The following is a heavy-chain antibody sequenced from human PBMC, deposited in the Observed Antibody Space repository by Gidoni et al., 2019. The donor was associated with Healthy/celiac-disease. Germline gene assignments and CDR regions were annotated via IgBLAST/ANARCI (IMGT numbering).Heavy chain of an antibody. Sequence: EVQLVESGGGLVKPGGSLRLSCAASGFTFSSYSMNWVRQAPGKGLEWVSSISSSSSYIYYADSVKGRFTISRDNAKNSLYLQMNSLRAEDTAVYYCARDPIGGDYEFDYWGQGTLVTVSS. CDR1: GFTFSSYS. CDR3: ARDPIGGDYEFDY. D-gene: IGHD4-17*01. J-gene: IGHJ4*02. CDR2: ISSSSSYI. V-gene: IGHV3-21*01.